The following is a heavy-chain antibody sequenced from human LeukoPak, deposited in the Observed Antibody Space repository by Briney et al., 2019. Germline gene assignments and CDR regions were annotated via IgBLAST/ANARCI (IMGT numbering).Heavy chain of an antibody. V-gene: IGHV3-30*18. D-gene: IGHD3-10*01. J-gene: IGHJ4*02. CDR3: AKDPGYYGSGTYPTLFDY. CDR1: GFTFSSYD. CDR2: ISYDGSNK. Sequence: GGSLRLSCAASGFTFSSYDMNWVRQAPGKGLEWVAVISYDGSNKYYADSVKGRFTISRDNSKNTLYLQMNSLRAEDTAMYYCAKDPGYYGSGTYPTLFDYWGQGTLVTVSS.